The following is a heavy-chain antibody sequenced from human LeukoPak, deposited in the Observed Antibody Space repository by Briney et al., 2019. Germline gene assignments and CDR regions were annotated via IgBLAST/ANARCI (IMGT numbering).Heavy chain of an antibody. CDR2: INPNSDNT. V-gene: IGHV1-8*01. CDR1: GYTFSSFD. CDR3: ARSVAGQGY. Sequence: GASVKVSCKASGYTFSSFDMNWVRQAPGQGLEWMGWINPNSDNTVYGQKFQGRLTLTRDTSTSTAYMELSSLTSDDTAVYFCARSVAGQGYWGQGTLVTVSS. J-gene: IGHJ4*02. D-gene: IGHD6-19*01.